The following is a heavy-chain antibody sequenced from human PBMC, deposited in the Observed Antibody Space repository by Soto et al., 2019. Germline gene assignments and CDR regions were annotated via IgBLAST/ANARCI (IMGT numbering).Heavy chain of an antibody. CDR3: ARDKDRLQLGGNYYYILDV. D-gene: IGHD1-1*01. V-gene: IGHV1-69*12. J-gene: IGHJ6*02. Sequence: QVQLVQSGAEVKKPGSSVKVSCKASGGTFSTSTISWVRQAPGQGLEWVGGIMPVFPTPDYAQNFQGRVTITADESTTTAYLELTSLRADDTAVYYCARDKDRLQLGGNYYYILDVWGQGTAITVSS. CDR1: GGTFSTST. CDR2: IMPVFPTP.